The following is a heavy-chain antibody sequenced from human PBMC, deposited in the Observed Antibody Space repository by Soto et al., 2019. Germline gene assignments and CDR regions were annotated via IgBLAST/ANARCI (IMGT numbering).Heavy chain of an antibody. CDR3: ASSYSGYDDTPLYYFDY. CDR1: GGSISSSSYY. CDR2: IYYSGST. D-gene: IGHD5-12*01. Sequence: SETLSLTCTVSGGSISSSSYYWGWIRQPPGKGLEWIGSIYYSGSTYYNPSLKSRVTISVDTSKNQFSLKLSSVTAADTAVYYCASSYSGYDDTPLYYFDYWGQGTLVTVSS. J-gene: IGHJ4*02. V-gene: IGHV4-39*01.